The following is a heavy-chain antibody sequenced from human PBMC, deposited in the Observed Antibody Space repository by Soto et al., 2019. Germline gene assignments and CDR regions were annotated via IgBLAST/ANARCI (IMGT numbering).Heavy chain of an antibody. Sequence: SETLSLTCTVSGGSISSSSYYWGWIRQPPGKGLEWIGSIYYSGSTYYNPSLKSRVTISVDTSKNQFSLKLSSVTAADTAVYYCARVDRRGAFDIWGQGTMVTVSS. V-gene: IGHV4-39*01. J-gene: IGHJ3*02. CDR2: IYYSGST. CDR1: GGSISSSSYY. CDR3: ARVDRRGAFDI.